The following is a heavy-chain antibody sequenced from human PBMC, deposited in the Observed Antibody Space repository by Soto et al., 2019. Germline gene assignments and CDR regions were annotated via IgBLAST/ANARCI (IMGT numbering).Heavy chain of an antibody. J-gene: IGHJ6*02. CDR3: ARDPGRGIVDRHMVGPNYYGMDV. CDR1: GYTFTSYY. D-gene: IGHD3-22*01. Sequence: ASVKVSCKASGYTFTSYYMHWVRQAPGQGLEWMGIINPSGGSTSYAQKLQGRVTMTRDTSTSTVYMELSSLRSDDTAVYYCARDPGRGIVDRHMVGPNYYGMDVWGQGTTVTVSS. CDR2: INPSGGST. V-gene: IGHV1-46*01.